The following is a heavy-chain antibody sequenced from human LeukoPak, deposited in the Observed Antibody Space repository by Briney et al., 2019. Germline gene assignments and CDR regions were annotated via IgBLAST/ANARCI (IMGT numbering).Heavy chain of an antibody. D-gene: IGHD6-13*01. CDR3: ARVRTWRAAGMLYYFDY. J-gene: IGHJ4*02. V-gene: IGHV4-59*01. CDR1: GGSISSYY. CDR2: IYYSGST. Sequence: SETLSLTCTVSGGSISSYYWSWIRQPPGKGLEWIGYIYYSGSTNYNPSLESRVTISVDTSKNQFSLKLSSVTAADTAVYYCARVRTWRAAGMLYYFDYWGQGTLVTVSS.